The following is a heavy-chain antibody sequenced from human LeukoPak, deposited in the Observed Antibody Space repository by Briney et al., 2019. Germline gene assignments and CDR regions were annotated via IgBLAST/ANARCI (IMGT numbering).Heavy chain of an antibody. CDR2: ISSSSSTI. D-gene: IGHD5-18*01. CDR3: ARGGPPQLWLPLYYFDY. J-gene: IGHJ4*02. CDR1: GFTFSSYG. Sequence: GGTLRLSCAASGFTFSSYGMSWVRQAPGKGLEWVSYISSSSSTIYYADSVKGRFTISRDNAKNSLYLQMNSLRAEDTAVYYCARGGPPQLWLPLYYFDYWGQGTLVTVSS. V-gene: IGHV3-48*01.